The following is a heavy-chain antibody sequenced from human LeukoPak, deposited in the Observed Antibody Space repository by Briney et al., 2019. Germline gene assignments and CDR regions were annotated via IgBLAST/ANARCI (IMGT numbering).Heavy chain of an antibody. J-gene: IGHJ4*02. V-gene: IGHV4-30-2*01. CDR3: ARGGDDYSVYFDS. CDR1: GGSVSNGSHS. Sequence: SETLTLTCAVSGGSVSNGSHSWSWIRQPPGRGPEWIGFVYQVGNTYYNPSLESRVTISLDESMNRFSLTLTSVTAADTAVYFCARGGDDYSVYFDSWGQGSLVTVSS. D-gene: IGHD4-11*01. CDR2: VYQVGNT.